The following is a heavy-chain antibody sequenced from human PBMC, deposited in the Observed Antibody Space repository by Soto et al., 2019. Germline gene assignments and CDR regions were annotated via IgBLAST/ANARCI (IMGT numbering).Heavy chain of an antibody. CDR2: INPSGGST. CDR1: GYALTRYY. Sequence: VSVKGSWKAAGYALTRYYMHWVLQAPGQGLEWMGIINPSGGSTSYAQKFQGRVTMTRDTSTSTVYMELSSLRSEDTAVYYCAREAFDYWGQGTLVTVSS. J-gene: IGHJ4*02. V-gene: IGHV1-46*01. CDR3: AREAFDY.